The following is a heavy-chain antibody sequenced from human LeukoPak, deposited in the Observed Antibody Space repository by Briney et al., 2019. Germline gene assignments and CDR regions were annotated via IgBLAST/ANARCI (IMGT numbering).Heavy chain of an antibody. V-gene: IGHV3-30-3*01. CDR3: AMGSYYYDSSGYAFDY. D-gene: IGHD3-22*01. CDR2: ISYDGSNK. J-gene: IGHJ4*02. CDR1: GFTFSSYA. Sequence: GGSLRLSCAASGFTFSSYAMHWVRQAPGKGLEWVAVISYDGSNKYYADSVKGRFTISRDNSKNTLYLQMNSLRAEDTAVYYCAMGSYYYDSSGYAFDYWGQGTLVTVSS.